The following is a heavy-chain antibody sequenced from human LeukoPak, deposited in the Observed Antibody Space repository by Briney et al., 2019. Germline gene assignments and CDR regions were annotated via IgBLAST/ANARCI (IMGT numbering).Heavy chain of an antibody. CDR2: ISSSGSTI. V-gene: IGHV3-11*04. CDR3: AKDGLTYGDYFGWFDP. Sequence: PGGSLRLSCAASGFTFSDSYMSWIRQAPGKGLQWVSYISSSGSTIYYADSVKGRFTISRDNTKNSLYLQMNSLRAEDTAVYYCAKDGLTYGDYFGWFDPWGQGTLVTVSS. D-gene: IGHD4-17*01. CDR1: GFTFSDSY. J-gene: IGHJ5*02.